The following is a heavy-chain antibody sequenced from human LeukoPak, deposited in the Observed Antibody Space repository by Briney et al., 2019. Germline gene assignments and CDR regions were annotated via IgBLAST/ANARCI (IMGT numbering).Heavy chain of an antibody. V-gene: IGHV4-34*01. D-gene: IGHD3-9*01. CDR2: INHSGST. J-gene: IGHJ4*02. Sequence: SETLSLTCAVYGGSFSGYYCSWIRQPPGKGLEWIGEINHSGSTNYNPSLKSRVTISVDTSKNQFSLKVSSVTAADTAIYYCARDLSFDWFPYYFDYWGQGILVAVSS. CDR3: ARDLSFDWFPYYFDY. CDR1: GGSFSGYY.